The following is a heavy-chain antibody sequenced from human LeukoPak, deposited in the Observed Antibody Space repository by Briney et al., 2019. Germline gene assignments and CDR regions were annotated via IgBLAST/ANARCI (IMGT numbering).Heavy chain of an antibody. V-gene: IGHV4-59*01. CDR1: GGSISSNY. D-gene: IGHD5-12*01. CDR3: ARGGSGYALNWFDP. CDR2: ISYSGST. Sequence: SETLSLTCTVAGGSISSNYWSWIRQPPGKGLEWIGHISYSGSTNYNPSLKSRVTISVDTSKNQFSLKLSSVTAADTAVYYCARGGSGYALNWFDPWGQGTLVTVSS. J-gene: IGHJ5*02.